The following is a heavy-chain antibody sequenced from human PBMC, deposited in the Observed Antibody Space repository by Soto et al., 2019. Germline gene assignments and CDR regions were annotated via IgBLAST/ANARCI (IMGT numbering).Heavy chain of an antibody. J-gene: IGHJ6*02. D-gene: IGHD2-15*01. CDR1: GGSISSSDYY. Sequence: SETLSLTCTVSGGSISSSDYYWSWLRQPPGKGLEWIGYIYYSGSTYYSPSLESRLTISLDTSKNQFSLSLSSVTAADTAVYYCARLGGNLLYCYGLDVWRRVTTVTVSS. CDR3: ARLGGNLLYCYGLDV. V-gene: IGHV4-30-4*01. CDR2: IYYSGST.